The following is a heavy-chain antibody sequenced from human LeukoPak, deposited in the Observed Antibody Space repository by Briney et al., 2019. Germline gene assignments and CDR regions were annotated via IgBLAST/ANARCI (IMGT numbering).Heavy chain of an antibody. Sequence: GGSLRLSCAASGFTFSDYYMSWIRQAPGKGLEWVSYISSSGSTIYYADSVKGRFTISRDNAKNSLYLQMNSLRAEDTAVYYCARDQLWPRYYDSSGVDYWGQGTLVTVSS. V-gene: IGHV3-11*04. J-gene: IGHJ4*02. CDR1: GFTFSDYY. CDR3: ARDQLWPRYYDSSGVDY. CDR2: ISSSGSTI. D-gene: IGHD3-22*01.